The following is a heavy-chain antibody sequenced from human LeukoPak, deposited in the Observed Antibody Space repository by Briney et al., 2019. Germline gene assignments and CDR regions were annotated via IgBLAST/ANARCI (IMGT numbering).Heavy chain of an antibody. CDR3: AGSGDIVATKSFDY. D-gene: IGHD5-12*01. CDR1: GYTFTSYG. J-gene: IGHJ4*02. CDR2: ISAYNGNT. Sequence: ASVKVSCKASGYTFTSYGISWVRQAPGQGLEWMGWISAYNGNTNYAQKFQGRVTMTTDTSTSTAYMELGSLRSDDTAVYYCAGSGDIVATKSFDYWAREPWSPSPQ. V-gene: IGHV1-18*01.